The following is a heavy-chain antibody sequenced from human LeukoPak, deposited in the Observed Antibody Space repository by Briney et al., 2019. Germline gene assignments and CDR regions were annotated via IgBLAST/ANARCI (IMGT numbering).Heavy chain of an antibody. J-gene: IGHJ5*02. CDR3: ARHEYSAFDP. CDR1: GGSFSSYY. CDR2: IYYSGST. Sequence: PSETLSLTCTVSGGSFSSYYWSWIRQPPGKGLEWIGYIYYSGSTKYNPSLKSRVPISVDTSKSQFSLKLSSVTAADTAVYYCARHEYSAFDPWGQGTLVTVSS. V-gene: IGHV4-59*08. D-gene: IGHD4-11*01.